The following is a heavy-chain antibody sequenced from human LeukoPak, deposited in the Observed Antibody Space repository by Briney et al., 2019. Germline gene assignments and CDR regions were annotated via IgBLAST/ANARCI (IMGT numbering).Heavy chain of an antibody. Sequence: GGSLRLSCAASGVTFSSYAMNWVRQAPGKGLEWVAVISYDGSNKYYADSVKGRFTISRDNSKNTLYLQMNSLRAEDTAVYYCARDQGIGGLGYWGQGTLVTVSS. D-gene: IGHD3-10*01. J-gene: IGHJ4*02. CDR3: ARDQGIGGLGY. CDR1: GVTFSSYA. CDR2: ISYDGSNK. V-gene: IGHV3-30-3*01.